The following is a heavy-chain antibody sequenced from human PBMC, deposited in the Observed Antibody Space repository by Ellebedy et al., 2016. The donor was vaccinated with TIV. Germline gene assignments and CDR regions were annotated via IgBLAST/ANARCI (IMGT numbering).Heavy chain of an antibody. CDR2: MNPNSGKT. CDR3: ARVVRLGWRCYYFDY. D-gene: IGHD7-27*01. V-gene: IGHV1-8*02. J-gene: IGHJ4*02. CDR1: GYTFTNYD. Sequence: AASVKVSCKASGYTFTNYDIDWVRQATGHGLEWMGWMNPNSGKTGYAQKFQGRVTMTWNTSINPAYLERSSLIFDDTAVDFWARVVRLGWRCYYFDYWGQGTLVAVSS.